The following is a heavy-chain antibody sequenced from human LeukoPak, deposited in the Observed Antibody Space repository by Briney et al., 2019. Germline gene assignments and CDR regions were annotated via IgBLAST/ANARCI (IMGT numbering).Heavy chain of an antibody. D-gene: IGHD3-22*01. J-gene: IGHJ4*02. Sequence: PGGSLRLSCAASGFTFDDYAMHWVRQAPGKGLEWVSGISWNSGSIGYADSVKGRFTISRDNAKNSLYLQMNSLRAEDTALYYCAKGIPHYYDSSGYSNYFDYWGQGTLVTVSS. V-gene: IGHV3-9*01. CDR1: GFTFDDYA. CDR3: AKGIPHYYDSSGYSNYFDY. CDR2: ISWNSGSI.